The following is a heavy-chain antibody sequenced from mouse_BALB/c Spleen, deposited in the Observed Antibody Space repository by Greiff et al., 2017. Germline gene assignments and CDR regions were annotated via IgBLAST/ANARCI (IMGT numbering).Heavy chain of an antibody. CDR1: GFTFSSFG. Sequence: EVKLMESGGGLVQPGGSRKLSCAASGFTFSSFGMHWVRQAPEKGLEWVAYISSGSSTIYYADTVKGRFTISRDNPKNTLFLQMTSLRSEDTAMYYCARYDYAGDYYAMDYRGQGTSVTVSS. V-gene: IGHV5-17*02. CDR2: ISSGSSTI. CDR3: ARYDYAGDYYAMDY. D-gene: IGHD2-4*01. J-gene: IGHJ4*01.